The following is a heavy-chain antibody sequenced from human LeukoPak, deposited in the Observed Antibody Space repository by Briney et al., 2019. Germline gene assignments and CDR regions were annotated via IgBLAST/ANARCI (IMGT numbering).Heavy chain of an antibody. Sequence: PGGSLRLSCAASGFTFSDYYMSWIRQAPGKGLESVSYVSSSGSSIYYADSVKGRFTISRDNAKNSLYLQMNSLRAEDTAVYYCARDGSLSHVIIVGATFSFDIWGQGTMVTVSS. D-gene: IGHD1-26*01. J-gene: IGHJ3*02. CDR1: GFTFSDYY. V-gene: IGHV3-11*04. CDR2: VSSSGSSI. CDR3: ARDGSLSHVIIVGATFSFDI.